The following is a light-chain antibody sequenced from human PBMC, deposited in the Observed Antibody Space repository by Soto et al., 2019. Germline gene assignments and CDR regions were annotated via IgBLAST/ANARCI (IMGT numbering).Light chain of an antibody. CDR3: QQYFTSPWT. Sequence: DIVMTQSPDSLAVSLGERATVNCKSSQSILDRSKNKYYLAWYQQKSGQPPKLLIYWASLRDPGVPDRFTGSGSGTDFTVSMSSRQAEDVAVYYCQQYFTSPWTFGQGTKVEI. CDR2: WAS. CDR1: QSILDRSKNKYY. J-gene: IGKJ1*01. V-gene: IGKV4-1*01.